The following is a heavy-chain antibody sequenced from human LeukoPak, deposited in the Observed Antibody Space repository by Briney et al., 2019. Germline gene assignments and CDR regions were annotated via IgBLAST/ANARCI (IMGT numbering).Heavy chain of an antibody. CDR3: ARGTLLWFGVRGWFDP. CDR1: GGSFSGYY. CDR2: INHSGST. Sequence: SETLSLTCAVYGGSFSGYYWSWIRRPPGKGLEWIGEINHSGSTNYNPSLKSRVTISVDTSKNQFSLKLSSVTAADTAVYYCARGTLLWFGVRGWFDPWGQGTLVTVSS. V-gene: IGHV4-34*01. D-gene: IGHD3-10*01. J-gene: IGHJ5*02.